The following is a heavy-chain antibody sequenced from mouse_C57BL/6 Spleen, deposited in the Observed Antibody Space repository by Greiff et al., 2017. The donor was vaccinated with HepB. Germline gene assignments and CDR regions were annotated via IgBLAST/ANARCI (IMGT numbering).Heavy chain of an antibody. V-gene: IGHV1-63*01. J-gene: IGHJ1*03. CDR1: GYTFTNYW. Sequence: QVQLQQSGAELVRPGTSVKMSCKASGYTFTNYWIGWAKQRPGHGLEWIGDIYPGGGYTNYNEKFKGKATLTADKSSSTAYMQLSSLTSEDSAIYYCARSYYGNYRYFDVWGTGTTVTVSS. CDR3: ARSYYGNYRYFDV. CDR2: IYPGGGYT. D-gene: IGHD2-10*01.